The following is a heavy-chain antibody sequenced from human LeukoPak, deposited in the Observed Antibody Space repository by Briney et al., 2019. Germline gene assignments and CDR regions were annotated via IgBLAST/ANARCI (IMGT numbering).Heavy chain of an antibody. Sequence: PGGSLRLSCAASGFTFSSYSMNWVRQAPGKGLEWVSSISSSSSYIYYADSVKGRFTISRDNAKNSLYLQMNSLRAEDTAVYYCAREGRPYYDFWSGYYTYYYYYMDVWGKGTSVTVSS. D-gene: IGHD3-3*01. CDR2: ISSSSSYI. J-gene: IGHJ6*03. CDR3: AREGRPYYDFWSGYYTYYYYYMDV. V-gene: IGHV3-21*01. CDR1: GFTFSSYS.